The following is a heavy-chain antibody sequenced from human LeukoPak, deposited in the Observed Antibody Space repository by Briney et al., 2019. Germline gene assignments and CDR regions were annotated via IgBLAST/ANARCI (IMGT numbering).Heavy chain of an antibody. D-gene: IGHD6-19*01. CDR3: SKLAVASADS. CDR1: GFTSSSYW. Sequence: SGGSLRLSCAASGFTSSSYWMSWVRQAPGKGLEWVANIKQDGSEKYYVDSVKGRFTISRDNAKNSLYLQMNSLRAEDTGVYYCSKLAVASADSWGQGTLVTVSS. CDR2: IKQDGSEK. V-gene: IGHV3-7*01. J-gene: IGHJ4*02.